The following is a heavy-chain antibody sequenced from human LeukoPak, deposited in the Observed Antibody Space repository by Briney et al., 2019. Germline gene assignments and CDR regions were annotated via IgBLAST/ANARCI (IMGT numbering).Heavy chain of an antibody. CDR2: MSPNSGNI. CDR1: GYTFTSYD. D-gene: IGHD7-27*01. J-gene: IGHJ4*02. V-gene: IGHV1-8*01. CDR3: ARGPPNWGYDY. Sequence: ASVKVSCKASGYTFTSYDFNWVRQATGQRPEWMGWMSPNSGNIGYAQKFQDRVTMTRNTSISTAYMELSSLRSDDTAVYYCARGPPNWGYDYWGPGTLVTVSS.